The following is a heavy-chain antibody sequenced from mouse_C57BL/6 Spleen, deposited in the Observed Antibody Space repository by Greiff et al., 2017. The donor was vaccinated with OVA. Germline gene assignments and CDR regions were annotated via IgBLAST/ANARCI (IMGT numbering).Heavy chain of an antibody. D-gene: IGHD2-1*01. V-gene: IGHV1-26*01. CDR1: GYTFTDYY. CDR3: ARDTDGNYPRDY. CDR2: INPNNGGT. Sequence: VQLQQSGPELVKPGASVKISCKASGYTFTDYYMNWVKQSHGKSLEWIGDINPNNGGTSYNQKFKGKATLTVDKSSSTAYMELRSLTSEDSAVYYCARDTDGNYPRDYWGQGTTLTVSS. J-gene: IGHJ2*01.